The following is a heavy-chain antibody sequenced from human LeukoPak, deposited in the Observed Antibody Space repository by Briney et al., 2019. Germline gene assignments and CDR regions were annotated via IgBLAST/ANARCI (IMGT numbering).Heavy chain of an antibody. CDR1: GFTFSSYG. J-gene: IGHJ4*02. CDR3: AKALIAARLISLPGDY. CDR2: IRYDGSNK. V-gene: IGHV3-30*02. Sequence: GGSLRLSCAASGFTFSSYGMHWVRQAPGKGLEWVAFIRYDGSNKYYADSAKGRFTISRDNSKNTLYLQMNSLRAEDTAVYYCAKALIAARLISLPGDYWGQGTLVTVSS. D-gene: IGHD6-6*01.